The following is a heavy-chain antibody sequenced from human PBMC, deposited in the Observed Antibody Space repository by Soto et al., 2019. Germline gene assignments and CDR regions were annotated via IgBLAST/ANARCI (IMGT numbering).Heavy chain of an antibody. D-gene: IGHD1-1*01. CDR3: AGALENPYFYYGLNV. Sequence: PGGSLRLSCAASGFTFSSYAMSWVRQAPGKGLEWVSAISGSGGSTYYADSVKGRFTISRDNSKNTLYLQMNSLRVEDTATYYCAGALENPYFYYGLNVWGQATTVTVSS. J-gene: IGHJ6*02. CDR2: ISGSGGST. CDR1: GFTFSSYA. V-gene: IGHV3-23*01.